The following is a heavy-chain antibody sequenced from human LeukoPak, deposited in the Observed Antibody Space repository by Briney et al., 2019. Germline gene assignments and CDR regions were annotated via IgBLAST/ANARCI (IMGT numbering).Heavy chain of an antibody. V-gene: IGHV1-2*02. CDR2: INPNSGGT. D-gene: IGHD5-18*01. Sequence: ASVKVSCKGSGYTFTRYYMHWVGQAPGQGVEWMGWINPNSGGTNYAQKFQGRVTMTRDTSISTAYMELSRLRSDDTAVYYCARDLRGYSYGYPGYWGQGTLVTVSS. CDR1: GYTFTRYY. CDR3: ARDLRGYSYGYPGY. J-gene: IGHJ4*02.